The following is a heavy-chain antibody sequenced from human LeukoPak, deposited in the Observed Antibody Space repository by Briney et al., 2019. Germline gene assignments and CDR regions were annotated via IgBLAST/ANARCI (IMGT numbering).Heavy chain of an antibody. CDR2: IYHSGGT. CDR3: ARWRSSGYYYFDY. V-gene: IGHV4-30-2*01. CDR1: GGSISSGGYS. D-gene: IGHD3-22*01. J-gene: IGHJ4*02. Sequence: PSQTLSLTCAVSGGSISSGGYSWSWIRQPPGKGLEWIGYIYHSGGTYYNPSLKSRVTISVDRSKNQFSLKLSSVTAADTAVYYCARWRSSGYYYFDYWGQGTLVTVSS.